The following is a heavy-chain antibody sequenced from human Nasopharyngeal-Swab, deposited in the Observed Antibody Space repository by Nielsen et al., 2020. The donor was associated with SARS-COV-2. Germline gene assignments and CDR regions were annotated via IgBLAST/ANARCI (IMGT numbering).Heavy chain of an antibody. V-gene: IGHV3-53*01. D-gene: IGHD3-16*01. CDR3: ARLDAQTIIWGGMDV. J-gene: IGHJ6*02. CDR2: IYSGGST. Sequence: WIRQPPGKGLEWVSVIYSGGSTYYADSVKGRFTISRDNSKNTLYLQMNSLRAEDTAVYYCARLDAQTIIWGGMDVWGQGTTVTVSS.